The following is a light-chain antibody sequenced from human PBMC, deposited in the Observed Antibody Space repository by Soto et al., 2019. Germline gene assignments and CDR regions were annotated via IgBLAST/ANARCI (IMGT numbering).Light chain of an antibody. Sequence: EIVLTQSPRTLSLAPGNRATLSCKASQSVSSSYLAWYQQKPGQAPRLLIYGASSRATGIPDRFSGSGCGTDFILTISRLEPEDFAVYYGQQYRPSPAITFGQGTRLEI. CDR2: GAS. CDR3: QQYRPSPAIT. CDR1: QSVSSSY. J-gene: IGKJ5*01. V-gene: IGKV3-20*01.